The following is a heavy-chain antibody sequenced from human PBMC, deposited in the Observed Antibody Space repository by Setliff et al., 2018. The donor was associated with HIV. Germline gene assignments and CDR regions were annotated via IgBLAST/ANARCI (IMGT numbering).Heavy chain of an antibody. CDR1: GLTISNFD. CDR3: ARDDYDISTGYYPD. CDR2: ITSSNSI. J-gene: IGHJ4*02. Sequence: PGGSLRLSCTASGLTISNFDMNWVRQAPGKGLEWVSYITSSNSIYYADSVGGRFTISRDNAKSSLYPQMTSLRAEDTAVYYCARDDYDISTGYYPDWGQGTLVTVSS. V-gene: IGHV3-48*01. D-gene: IGHD3-9*01.